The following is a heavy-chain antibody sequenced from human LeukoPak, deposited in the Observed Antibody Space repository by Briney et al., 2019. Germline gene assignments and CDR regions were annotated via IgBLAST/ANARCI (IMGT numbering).Heavy chain of an antibody. CDR2: ISYDGSGK. Sequence: PGGSLRLSCAGSGFTFSSYPMHWVRQAPGRGLEWVALISYDGSGKYYADSVKGRFTISRDNSKNTLYLLLNSLKPEDTAVYFCAREALKTHYYYEESGYYADYWGQGTLVTVSS. D-gene: IGHD3-22*01. V-gene: IGHV3-30-3*01. CDR3: AREALKTHYYYEESGYYADY. J-gene: IGHJ4*02. CDR1: GFTFSSYP.